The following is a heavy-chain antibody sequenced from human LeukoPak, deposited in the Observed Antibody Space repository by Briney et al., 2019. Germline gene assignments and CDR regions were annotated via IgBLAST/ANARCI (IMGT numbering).Heavy chain of an antibody. CDR1: GGSISSSSYY. CDR3: ARATSGGDYFDC. Sequence: KSSETLSLTCTVSGGSISSSSYYWGWIRQPPGKGLEWIGNIYYSGSTYHNPSLKSRVTISVDTSKNQFSLKLSSVTAADTAVYYCARATSGGDYFDCWGQGTLVTVSS. V-gene: IGHV4-39*07. D-gene: IGHD1-26*01. J-gene: IGHJ4*02. CDR2: IYYSGST.